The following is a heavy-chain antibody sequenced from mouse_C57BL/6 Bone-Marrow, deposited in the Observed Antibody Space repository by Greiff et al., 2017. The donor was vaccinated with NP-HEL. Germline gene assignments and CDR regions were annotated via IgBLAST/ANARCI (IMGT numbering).Heavy chain of an antibody. CDR3: TVYYGNDYAMDY. V-gene: IGHV14-4*01. CDR2: IDPENGDT. CDR1: GFNIKDDY. J-gene: IGHJ4*01. D-gene: IGHD2-1*01. Sequence: VQLQQSGAELVRPGASVKLSCTASGFNIKDDYMHWVKQRPEQGLEWIGWIDPENGDTEYASKFQGKATITADTSSNTAYLQLSSLTSEDTAVYYCTVYYGNDYAMDYWGQGTSVTVSS.